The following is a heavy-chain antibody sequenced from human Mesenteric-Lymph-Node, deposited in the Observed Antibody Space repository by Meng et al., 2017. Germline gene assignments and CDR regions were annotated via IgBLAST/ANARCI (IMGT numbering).Heavy chain of an antibody. CDR2: ISTYNDNT. D-gene: IGHD3-22*01. Sequence: GGSLRLSCAASGFTFISYGISWVRQAPGQGLEWMGWISTYNDNTKFAQKLQGRVTMTTDTSTSTAYMELRSLRSDDTAVYYCARAHYYDHRGPTPPYYFDYWGQGTLVTVSS. J-gene: IGHJ4*02. CDR1: GFTFISYG. V-gene: IGHV1-18*04. CDR3: ARAHYYDHRGPTPPYYFDY.